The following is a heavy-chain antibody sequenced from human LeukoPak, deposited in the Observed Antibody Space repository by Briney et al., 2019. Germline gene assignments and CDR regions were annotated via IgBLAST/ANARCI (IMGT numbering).Heavy chain of an antibody. CDR3: ARGGFGSGSYSDY. CDR1: GYTFISYD. CDR2: MNPNSGDT. V-gene: IGHV1-8*01. Sequence: GASVKVSCKASGYTFISYDINWVRQATGQGLEWMGWMNPNSGDTGYVQKFQGRVTMTRDTSISTAYMELSSLTSEDAAVYYCARGGFGSGSYSDYWGQGTLLTVSS. D-gene: IGHD3-10*01. J-gene: IGHJ4*02.